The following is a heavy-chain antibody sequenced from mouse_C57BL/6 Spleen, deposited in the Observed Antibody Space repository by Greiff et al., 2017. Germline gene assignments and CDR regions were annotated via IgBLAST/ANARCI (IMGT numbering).Heavy chain of an antibody. CDR3: ARPSGSSYGYFDV. CDR2: INPNYGTT. D-gene: IGHD1-1*01. V-gene: IGHV1-39*01. J-gene: IGHJ1*03. CDR1: GYSFTDYN. Sequence: EVQLKESGPELVKPGASVKIFCKASGYSFTDYNMNWVKQSNGKSLEWIGVINPNYGTTSYNQKFKGKATLTVDQSSSTAYMQLNSLTSEDSAVYYCARPSGSSYGYFDVWGTGTTVTVSS.